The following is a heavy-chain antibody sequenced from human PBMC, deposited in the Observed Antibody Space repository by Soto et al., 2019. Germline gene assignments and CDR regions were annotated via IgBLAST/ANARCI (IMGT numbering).Heavy chain of an antibody. CDR2: IIPIFGTA. D-gene: IGHD3-22*01. CDR1: GGTFSNYG. J-gene: IGHJ4*02. Sequence: RASVKVSCKASGGTFSNYGVNWVRQAPGQGLEWMGGIIPIFGTAKYAQKFQGRVTITADDSTRTAYMELSSLRSEDTAVYYCARDGTLYDSSAYYYLYWGQGTLVTVSS. V-gene: IGHV1-69*13. CDR3: ARDGTLYDSSAYYYLY.